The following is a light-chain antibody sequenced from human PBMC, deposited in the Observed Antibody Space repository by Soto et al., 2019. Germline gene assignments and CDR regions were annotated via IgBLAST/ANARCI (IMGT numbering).Light chain of an antibody. J-gene: IGKJ2*01. CDR2: WAS. CDR1: QSVLYSSNNKKY. CDR3: QQYESTPPT. Sequence: DIVMTQSPDSLAVSLGERATINSKSSQSVLYSSNNKKYLAWYQQRPGQPPKLLIYWASTRESGVPDRFSGSGSGTDFTLTITSLQAEDVAVYYCQQYESTPPTFCQGTKLEIK. V-gene: IGKV4-1*01.